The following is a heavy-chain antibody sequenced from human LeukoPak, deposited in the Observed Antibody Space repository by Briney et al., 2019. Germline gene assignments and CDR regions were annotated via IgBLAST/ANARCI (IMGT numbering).Heavy chain of an antibody. V-gene: IGHV1-8*01. D-gene: IGHD3-10*01. CDR3: GRFGESANYYYYGMDV. J-gene: IGHJ6*02. CDR2: MNPNSGNT. CDR1: GYTFTSYD. Sequence: GASVKVSCKASGYTFTSYDINWVRQATGQGLEWMGWMNPNSGNTGYAQKFQGRVTMTRNTSISTAYMELSSLRSGDTAVYYCGRFGESANYYYYGMDVWGQGTTVTVSS.